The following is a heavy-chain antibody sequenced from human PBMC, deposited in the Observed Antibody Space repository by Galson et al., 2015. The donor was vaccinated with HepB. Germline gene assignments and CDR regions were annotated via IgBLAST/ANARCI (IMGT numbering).Heavy chain of an antibody. CDR1: GGTFSSYA. V-gene: IGHV1-69*13. CDR2: IIPIFGTA. J-gene: IGHJ4*02. CDR3: ARDGGIAVAGTWFY. D-gene: IGHD6-19*01. Sequence: SVTVSCKASGGTFSSYAISWVRQAPGQGLEWMGGIIPIFGTANYAQKFQGRVTITADESTSTAYMELSSLRSEDTAVYYCARDGGIAVAGTWFYWGQGTLVTVSS.